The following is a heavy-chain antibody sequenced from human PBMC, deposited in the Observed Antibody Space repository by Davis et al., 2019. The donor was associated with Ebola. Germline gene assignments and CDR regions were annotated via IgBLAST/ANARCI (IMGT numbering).Heavy chain of an antibody. D-gene: IGHD3-16*01. CDR1: GFTFSSYG. Sequence: PGGSLRLSCAASGFTFSSYGMHWVRQAPGKGLEWVAVISYDGSNKYYADSVKGRFTISRDNSKNTLYLQMNSLRAEDTAVYYCAKDRRGGYAPPCGMDVWGQGTTVTVSS. J-gene: IGHJ6*02. V-gene: IGHV3-30*18. CDR3: AKDRRGGYAPPCGMDV. CDR2: ISYDGSNK.